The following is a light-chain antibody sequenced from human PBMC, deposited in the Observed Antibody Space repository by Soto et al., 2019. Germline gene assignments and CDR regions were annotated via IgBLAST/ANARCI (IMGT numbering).Light chain of an antibody. CDR3: SSYTTSDTLI. J-gene: IGLJ2*01. Sequence: QSALTQPASVSGSPGRSITISCTGTSSDIGGYNHVSWYQQHPGKGPKLIIDVDSDRPSGVSNRFSGSKSGNTASLTISGLQPEDEADYYCSSYTTSDTLIFGGGTKLTVL. CDR2: VDS. CDR1: SSDIGGYNH. V-gene: IGLV2-14*01.